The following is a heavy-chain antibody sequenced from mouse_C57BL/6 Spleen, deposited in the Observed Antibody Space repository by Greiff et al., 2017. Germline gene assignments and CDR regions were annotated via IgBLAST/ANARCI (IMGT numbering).Heavy chain of an antibody. V-gene: IGHV1-19*01. Sequence: VQLQQSGPVLVKPGASVKMSCKASGYTFTDYYMNWVKQSHGKSLEWIGVINPYNGGTSYNQKFKGKATLTVDKSSSTAYMELNSLTSEDSAVYYCARSIYDGYQYYCDYWGQGTTLTVSS. J-gene: IGHJ2*01. CDR2: INPYNGGT. D-gene: IGHD2-3*01. CDR1: GYTFTDYY. CDR3: ARSIYDGYQYYCDY.